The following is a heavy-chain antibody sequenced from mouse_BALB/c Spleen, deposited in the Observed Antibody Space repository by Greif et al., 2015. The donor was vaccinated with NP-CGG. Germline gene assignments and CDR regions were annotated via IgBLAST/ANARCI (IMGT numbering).Heavy chain of an antibody. D-gene: IGHD2-1*01. CDR1: GFTFSSFG. Sequence: EVQLVESGGGLVQPGGSRKLSCAASGFTFSSFGMHWVRQAPEKGLEWVAYISSGSSTIYYADTVKGRFTISRDNPKNTLFLQMTSLRSEDTAMYYCARGHGGNYDYWGQGTTLTVSS. J-gene: IGHJ2*01. CDR2: ISSGSSTI. CDR3: ARGHGGNYDY. V-gene: IGHV5-17*02.